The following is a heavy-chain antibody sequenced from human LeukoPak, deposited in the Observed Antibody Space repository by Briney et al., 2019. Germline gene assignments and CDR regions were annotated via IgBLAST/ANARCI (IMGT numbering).Heavy chain of an antibody. D-gene: IGHD6-13*01. CDR2: INPNSGDT. CDR1: GYIFTGYY. Sequence: ASVKVSCKASGYIFTGYYMHWVRQAPGQGLEWMGWINPNSGDTNCAQKFQGRVTMTRDTSTSTAYMEVSGLRFEDTAVYYCTRGVSSWVPFDPWGQGTLVTVSS. V-gene: IGHV1-2*02. CDR3: TRGVSSWVPFDP. J-gene: IGHJ5*02.